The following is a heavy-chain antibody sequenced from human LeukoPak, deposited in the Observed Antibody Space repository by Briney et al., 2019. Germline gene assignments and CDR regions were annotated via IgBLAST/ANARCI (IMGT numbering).Heavy chain of an antibody. Sequence: SETLSLTCAVYGGSFSGYYWSWIRQPAGKGLEWIGRIYTSGSTNYNPSLKSRVTMSVDTSKNQFSLKLSSVTAADTAVYYCARGAPRGAAGTLEWMGWGQGTLVTVSS. V-gene: IGHV4-59*10. CDR2: IYTSGST. CDR1: GGSFSGYY. CDR3: ARGAPRGAAGTLEWMG. J-gene: IGHJ4*02. D-gene: IGHD6-13*01.